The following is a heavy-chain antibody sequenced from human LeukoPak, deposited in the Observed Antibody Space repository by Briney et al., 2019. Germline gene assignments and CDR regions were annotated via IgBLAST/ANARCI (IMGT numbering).Heavy chain of an antibody. V-gene: IGHV1-2*02. D-gene: IGHD3-22*01. CDR1: GYTFTGYY. J-gene: IGHJ4*02. CDR2: IGANIDDT. CDR3: VRDYFDSTGFLPFDY. Sequence: GASVKVSSKASGYTFTGYYMHWVRQAPGQGLEWMGWIGANIDDTRYAQKFQGRVTMTTDTSTSTAYMELRSLRSDDTAMYYCVRDYFDSTGFLPFDYWGQGTLVTVSS.